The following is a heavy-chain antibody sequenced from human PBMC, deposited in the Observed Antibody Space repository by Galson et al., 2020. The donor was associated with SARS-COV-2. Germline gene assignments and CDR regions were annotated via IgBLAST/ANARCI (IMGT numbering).Heavy chain of an antibody. CDR1: GYTFTNYW. J-gene: IGHJ4*02. V-gene: IGHV5-51*01. D-gene: IGHD5-18*01. CDR2: IYPADSDT. CDR3: VRQLGNFYGYSVDF. Sequence: GESLKISCTGSGYTFTNYWIGWVRQMPGKGLEWMGIIYPADSDTRYSPSFQGQVTISADKSINTAYLQRSSLKASDTAMYYCVRQLGNFYGYSVDFWGQGTLVTVSS.